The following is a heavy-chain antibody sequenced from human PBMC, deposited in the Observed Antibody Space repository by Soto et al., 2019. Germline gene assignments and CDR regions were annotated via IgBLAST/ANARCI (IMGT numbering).Heavy chain of an antibody. Sequence: QVQLVQSGAEVKKPGASVKVSCKASGYTLTSYDINWVRQATGQGLEWMGWMNPNSGNTGYAQKFQGRVTMTRNTSISTAYMELSSLRSEDTAVYYCAREYCSSTSCYGYYYYYGMDVWGQGTTVTVSS. CDR1: GYTLTSYD. CDR3: AREYCSSTSCYGYYYYYGMDV. V-gene: IGHV1-8*01. D-gene: IGHD2-2*01. J-gene: IGHJ6*02. CDR2: MNPNSGNT.